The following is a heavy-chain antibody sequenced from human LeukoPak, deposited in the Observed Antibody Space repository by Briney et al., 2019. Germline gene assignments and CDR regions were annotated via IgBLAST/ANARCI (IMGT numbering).Heavy chain of an antibody. CDR2: VFSNGEK. D-gene: IGHD3-9*01. CDR1: GFSLSNTRMG. Sequence: SGPVLVKPTETLTLTCTVSGFSLSNTRMGVSWIRQPPGKALEWLAHVFSNGEKSYSPSLKTRLTISKDTSKSQVVLTVTNMDPLDTATYYCARRYLNFYFDYWGQGALVTVSS. J-gene: IGHJ4*02. V-gene: IGHV2-26*01. CDR3: ARRYLNFYFDY.